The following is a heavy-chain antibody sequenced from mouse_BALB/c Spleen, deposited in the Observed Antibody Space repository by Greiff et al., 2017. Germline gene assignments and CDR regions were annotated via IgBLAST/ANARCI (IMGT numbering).Heavy chain of an antibody. V-gene: IGHV5-4*02. J-gene: IGHJ3*01. Sequence: DVKLVESGGGLVKPGGSLKLSCAASGFTFSDYYMYWVRQTPEKRLEWVATISDGGSYTYYPDSVKGRFTISRDNAKNNLYLQMSSLKSEDTAMYYCARGDYGSRIFAYWGQGTLVTVSA. CDR3: ARGDYGSRIFAY. CDR1: GFTFSDYY. D-gene: IGHD1-1*01. CDR2: ISDGGSYT.